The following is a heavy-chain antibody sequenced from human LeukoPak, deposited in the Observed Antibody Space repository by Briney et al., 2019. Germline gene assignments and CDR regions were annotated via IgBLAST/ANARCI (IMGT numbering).Heavy chain of an antibody. V-gene: IGHV4-59*12. Sequence: PSETLSLTCTVSGGSISSYYWSWIRQPPGKGLEWIGYIYYSGSTNYNPSLKSRVTISVDTSKNQFSLKLSSVTAADTAVYYCARAVYSSSWSNWGQGTLVTVSS. CDR2: IYYSGST. D-gene: IGHD6-13*01. CDR3: ARAVYSSSWSN. CDR1: GGSISSYY. J-gene: IGHJ4*02.